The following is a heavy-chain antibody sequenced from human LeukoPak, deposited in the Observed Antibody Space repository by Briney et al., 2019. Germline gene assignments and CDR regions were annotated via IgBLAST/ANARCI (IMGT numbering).Heavy chain of an antibody. CDR3: ARDRANWGYRDV. CDR1: GFTFSSYS. D-gene: IGHD7-27*01. CDR2: IGSSSSYI. V-gene: IGHV3-21*01. J-gene: IGHJ6*03. Sequence: GGSLRLSCAASGFTFSSYSMNWVRQAPGKGLEWVSCIGSSSSYIYYADSVKGRFTISRDNAKNSLYLQMNSLRAEDTAVYYCARDRANWGYRDVWGKGTTVTISS.